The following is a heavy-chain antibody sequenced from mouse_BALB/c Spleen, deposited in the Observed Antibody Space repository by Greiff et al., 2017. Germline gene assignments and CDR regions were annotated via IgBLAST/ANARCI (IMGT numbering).Heavy chain of an antibody. CDR1: GYTFTSYT. CDR3: AREGYDGMGDY. CDR2: INPSSGYT. J-gene: IGHJ4*01. D-gene: IGHD2-14*01. Sequence: QVQLQQSGAELARPGASVKMSCKASGYTFTSYTMHWVKQRPGQGLEWIGYINPSSGYTNYNQKFKDKATLTADKSSSTAYMQLSSLTSEDSAVYYCAREGYDGMGDYWGQGTSVTVSS. V-gene: IGHV1-4*01.